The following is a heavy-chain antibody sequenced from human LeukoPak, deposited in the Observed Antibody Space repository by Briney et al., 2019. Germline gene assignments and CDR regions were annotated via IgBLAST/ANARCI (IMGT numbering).Heavy chain of an antibody. J-gene: IGHJ1*01. D-gene: IGHD4-17*01. Sequence: GGSLRLSCAASGFTFGSYWMSWVRQAPGKGLEWVANIKQDGSEKYYVDSVKGRFTISRDNAKNSLYLQMNSLRAEDTAVYYCARETPTGGYGDFRYFQHWGQGTLVTVSS. V-gene: IGHV3-7*01. CDR3: ARETPTGGYGDFRYFQH. CDR2: IKQDGSEK. CDR1: GFTFGSYW.